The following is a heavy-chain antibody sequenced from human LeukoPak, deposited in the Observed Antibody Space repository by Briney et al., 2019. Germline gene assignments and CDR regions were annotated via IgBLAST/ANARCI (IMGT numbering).Heavy chain of an antibody. CDR1: GFTFSSYW. J-gene: IGHJ4*02. V-gene: IGHV3-74*01. D-gene: IGHD5-18*01. CDR2: INSDGSST. CDR3: VTMWYSYGLFDY. Sequence: GGSLRLSCAASGFTFSSYWMHWVRQAPGKGLVWVSRINSDGSSTSYADSVKGRFTISRDNAKNTLYLQMNSLRAEDTAVYYCVTMWYSYGLFDYWGQGTLVTVSS.